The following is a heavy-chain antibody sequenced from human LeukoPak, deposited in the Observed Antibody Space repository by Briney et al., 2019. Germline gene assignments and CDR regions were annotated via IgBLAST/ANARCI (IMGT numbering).Heavy chain of an antibody. J-gene: IGHJ3*02. V-gene: IGHV3-30*02. Sequence: GGSLRLSCAASGFIFSSYGMHWVRQAPGKGLEWVAFIRYDGSNKYYADSVKGRFTISRDNSKNTLYLQMNSLRPEDTAVYYCAREATGNWDSPERRNRAFDIWGRGTMVTVSS. CDR1: GFIFSSYG. CDR3: AREATGNWDSPERRNRAFDI. D-gene: IGHD1-7*01. CDR2: IRYDGSNK.